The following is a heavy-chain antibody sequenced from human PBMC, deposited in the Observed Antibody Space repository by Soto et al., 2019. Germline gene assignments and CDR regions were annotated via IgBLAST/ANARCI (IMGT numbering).Heavy chain of an antibody. D-gene: IGHD3-10*01. V-gene: IGHV1-8*01. CDR2: MNPNSGHT. J-gene: IGHJ6*02. Sequence: QVQLVQSGAEVKKPGASVKVSCKASGYAFTTYDINWVRQATGQGPEWMGWMNPNSGHTDYAQKFQGRVTVTRDTSTNTGYMELISLRSEDTAVHACAVGSMWSGGYGMDVGGQGPTVTVSS. CDR1: GYAFTTYD. CDR3: AVGSMWSGGYGMDV.